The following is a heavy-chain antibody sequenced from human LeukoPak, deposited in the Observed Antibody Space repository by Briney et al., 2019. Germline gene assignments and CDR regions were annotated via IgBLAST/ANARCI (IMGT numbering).Heavy chain of an antibody. CDR3: AREDDYFDY. CDR1: GGSISSGGSS. V-gene: IGHV4-30-2*01. Sequence: SQTLSLTCAVSGGSISSGGSSWSWIRQPPGKGLEWIGYIYHSGSTYYNPSLKSRVTISVDRSKNQFSLKLSSVTAADTAVYYCAREDDYFDYWGQGTLVTVSS. CDR2: IYHSGST. J-gene: IGHJ4*02.